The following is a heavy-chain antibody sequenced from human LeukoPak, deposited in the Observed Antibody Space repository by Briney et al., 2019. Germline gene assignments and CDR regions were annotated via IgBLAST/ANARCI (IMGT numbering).Heavy chain of an antibody. CDR2: ISSSGSTI. Sequence: GGSLRLSCAASGFTFSSYEMNWVRQAPGKGLEWVSYISSSGSTIYYADSVKGRFTISRDNAKNSLYLQMNSLRAEDTAVYYCAKDGLEGYDYRRYFDYWGQGTLVTVSS. CDR3: AKDGLEGYDYRRYFDY. D-gene: IGHD5-12*01. V-gene: IGHV3-48*03. J-gene: IGHJ4*02. CDR1: GFTFSSYE.